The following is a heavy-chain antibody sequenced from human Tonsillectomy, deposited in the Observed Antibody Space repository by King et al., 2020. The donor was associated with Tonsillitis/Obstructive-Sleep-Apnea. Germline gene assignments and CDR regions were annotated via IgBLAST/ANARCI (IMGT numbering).Heavy chain of an antibody. Sequence: VQLQQWGAGLLKPSETLSLTCAVYGGSFSGYYWSWIRQPPGKGLEWIGEINHSGSTNYNPSLKSRVTISVDTSKNQFSLKLSSVTAADTAVYCCARGYYDFWSGYYTSKTSNNWFDPWGQGTLVTVSS. D-gene: IGHD3-3*01. V-gene: IGHV4-34*01. CDR1: GGSFSGYY. CDR3: ARGYYDFWSGYYTSKTSNNWFDP. CDR2: INHSGST. J-gene: IGHJ5*02.